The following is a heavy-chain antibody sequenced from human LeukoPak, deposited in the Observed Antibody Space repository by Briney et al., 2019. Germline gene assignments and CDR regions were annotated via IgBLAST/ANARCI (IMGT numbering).Heavy chain of an antibody. Sequence: GDSLKISCKGSGYSFTSYWIGWVRQMPGKGLEWMGIIYPGDSDTRYSPSFQGQVTISADKSISTAYLQWSSLKASDTAMYYCASTLNSGSDPFDYWGQGTLVTVSS. CDR3: ASTLNSGSDPFDY. CDR1: GYSFTSYW. J-gene: IGHJ4*02. CDR2: IYPGDSDT. D-gene: IGHD5-12*01. V-gene: IGHV5-51*01.